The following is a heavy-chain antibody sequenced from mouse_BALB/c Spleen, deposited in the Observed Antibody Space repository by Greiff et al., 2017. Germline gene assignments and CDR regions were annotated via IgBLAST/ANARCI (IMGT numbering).Heavy chain of an antibody. J-gene: IGHJ4*01. D-gene: IGHD1-2*01. CDR3: ARFRTTATNYAMDY. V-gene: IGHV5-17*02. CDR1: GFTFSSFG. CDR2: ISSGSSTI. Sequence: EVMLVESGGGLVQPGGSRKLSCAASGFTFSSFGMHWVRQAPEKGLEWVAYISSGSSTIYYADTVKGRFTISRDNPKNILFLQMTSLRSEDTAMYYCARFRTTATNYAMDYWGQGTSVTVSS.